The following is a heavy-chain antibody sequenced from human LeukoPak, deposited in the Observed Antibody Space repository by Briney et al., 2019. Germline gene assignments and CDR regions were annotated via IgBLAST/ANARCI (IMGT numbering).Heavy chain of an antibody. CDR1: GVSVSSGSYY. J-gene: IGHJ5*02. V-gene: IGHV4-61*01. Sequence: PSETLSLTCTVSGVSVSSGSYYWSWIRQPPGKGLEWIGYIYYSGSTNYNPSLKSRVTISVDTSKNQFSLKLSSVTAADTAVYYCARGVTIFGGNWFDPWGQGTLVTVSS. CDR2: IYYSGST. CDR3: ARGVTIFGGNWFDP. D-gene: IGHD3-3*01.